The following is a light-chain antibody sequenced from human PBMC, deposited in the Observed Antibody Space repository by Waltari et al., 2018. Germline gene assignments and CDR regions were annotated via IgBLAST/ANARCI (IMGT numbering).Light chain of an antibody. J-gene: IGLJ2*01. Sequence: QSVLTQPPSASGTPGQRVTISCSGSSPNIGSNTVNWYQQLPGTAPKLLIYSNDQRPSGVPDRFSGSKSGTSASLAISGLQSEDEAGYYCAAWDDSLKTVIFGGGTKLTVL. CDR2: SND. V-gene: IGLV1-44*01. CDR3: AAWDDSLKTVI. CDR1: SPNIGSNT.